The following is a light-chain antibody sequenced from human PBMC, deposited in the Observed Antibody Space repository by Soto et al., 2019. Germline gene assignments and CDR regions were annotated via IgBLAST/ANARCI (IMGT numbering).Light chain of an antibody. Sequence: QSVLTQPPSASGTPGQRVTISCSGSSSNIGSNYVYWYQQLPGTAPKLLIYMNHQRPSGVPDRFSGSKSGTSASLAISGLRSEDEADYYCAAWDDSLSGWVFGGGTKLTVL. V-gene: IGLV1-47*01. CDR2: MNH. CDR1: SSNIGSNY. J-gene: IGLJ3*02. CDR3: AAWDDSLSGWV.